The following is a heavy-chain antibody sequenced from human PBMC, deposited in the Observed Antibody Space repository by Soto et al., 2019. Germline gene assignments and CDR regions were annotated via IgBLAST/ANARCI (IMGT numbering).Heavy chain of an antibody. CDR1: GFAFDHYT. Sequence: GGSLRLSCAASGFAFDHYTMSWVRQAPGKGLEWVASISSIGSNIHYAESLKGRFTVSRDNAKNSLYLQMDSLRAEDSAVYHCARVFCSNSSCYYFDQWGQGTQGTVSS. D-gene: IGHD2-2*01. J-gene: IGHJ4*02. CDR3: ARVFCSNSSCYYFDQ. V-gene: IGHV3-21*01. CDR2: ISSIGSNI.